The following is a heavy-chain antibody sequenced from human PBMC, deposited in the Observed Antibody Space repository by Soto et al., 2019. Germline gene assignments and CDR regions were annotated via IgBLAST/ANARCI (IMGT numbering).Heavy chain of an antibody. CDR2: TYYTGTT. Sequence: SETLSLTCSVSGASVSNGDYYWTWIRQTPGKGLVGLGYTYYTGTTSYNPSLRGPVTISRDQSKNQFSLKLTSATDADTAVYFCARGGIYDFWSGLFDWGQETRVPVSS. J-gene: IGHJ4*02. CDR3: ARGGIYDFWSGLFD. V-gene: IGHV4-30-4*01. D-gene: IGHD3-3*01. CDR1: GASVSNGDYY.